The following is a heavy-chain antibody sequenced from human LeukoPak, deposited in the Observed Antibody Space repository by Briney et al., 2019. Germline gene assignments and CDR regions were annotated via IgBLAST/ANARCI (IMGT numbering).Heavy chain of an antibody. CDR1: GYTFTSYG. D-gene: IGHD6-6*01. CDR3: ARSRIAARLYGMDV. Sequence: ASVTVSCKASGYTFTSYGISWVRQAPGQGLEWMGWISAYNGNTNYAQKLQGRVTMTTDTSTSTAYIELRSLRSDDTAVYYCARSRIAARLYGMDVWGQGTTVTVSS. CDR2: ISAYNGNT. J-gene: IGHJ6*02. V-gene: IGHV1-18*01.